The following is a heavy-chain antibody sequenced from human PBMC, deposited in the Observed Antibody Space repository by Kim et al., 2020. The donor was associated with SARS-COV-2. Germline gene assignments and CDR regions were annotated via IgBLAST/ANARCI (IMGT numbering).Heavy chain of an antibody. J-gene: IGHJ3*02. CDR3: AKDFWVPAVTTEWAFDI. V-gene: IGHV3-43*02. CDR2: ISGDGGST. CDR1: GFTFDDYA. Sequence: GGSLRLSCAASGFTFDDYAMHWVRQAPGKGLEWVSLISGDGGSTYYADSVKGRFTISRDNSKNSLYLQMNSLRTEDTALYYCAKDFWVPAVTTEWAFDIWGQGTMVTVSS. D-gene: IGHD4-17*01.